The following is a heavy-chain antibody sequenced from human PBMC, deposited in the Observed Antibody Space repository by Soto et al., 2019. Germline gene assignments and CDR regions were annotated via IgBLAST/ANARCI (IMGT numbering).Heavy chain of an antibody. CDR2: IYYSGST. V-gene: IGHV4-59*12. CDR3: ARDRDFWSGIYGMDV. Sequence: PSETLSVTCTFSVGSISIYYWSWIRQPPGKGLEWIGYIYYSGSTNYNPSLKSRVTISVDTSKNQFSLKLSSVTAADTAVYYCARDRDFWSGIYGMDVWGQGTTVTVSS. J-gene: IGHJ6*01. CDR1: VGSISIYY. D-gene: IGHD3-3*01.